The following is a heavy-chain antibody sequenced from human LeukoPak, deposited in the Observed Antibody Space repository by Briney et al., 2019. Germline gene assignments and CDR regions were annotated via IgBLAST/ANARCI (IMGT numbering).Heavy chain of an antibody. V-gene: IGHV1-18*01. CDR2: ISAYNVST. CDR1: GYTFTNYG. J-gene: IGHJ4*02. CDR3: ARVYYDYVWGSYRPKYYFDY. D-gene: IGHD3-16*02. Sequence: ASVKVSCKASGYTFTNYGISWVRQAPGQGLEWMGWISAYNVSTKYRQKFQGRVTMTTDTSTSTAYMELRSLRSDDTAVYYCARVYYDYVWGSYRPKYYFDYWGQGTLVTVSS.